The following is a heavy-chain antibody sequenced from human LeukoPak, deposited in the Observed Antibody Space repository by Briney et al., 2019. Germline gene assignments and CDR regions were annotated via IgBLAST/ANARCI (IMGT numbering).Heavy chain of an antibody. CDR2: MNPNSGNT. J-gene: IGHJ4*02. V-gene: IGHV1-8*01. D-gene: IGHD6-13*01. CDR3: ARGKWQQLVRVLVY. Sequence: ASVKVSCKASGYTFTSYDINWVRQAIGQGLEWMGWMNPNSGNTGYAQKFQGRVTMTRNTSISTAYMELSSLRSEDTAVYYCARGKWQQLVRVLVYWGQGTLVTVSS. CDR1: GYTFTSYD.